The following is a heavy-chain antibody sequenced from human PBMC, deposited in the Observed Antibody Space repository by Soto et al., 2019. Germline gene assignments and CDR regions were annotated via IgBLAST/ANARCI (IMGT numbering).Heavy chain of an antibody. D-gene: IGHD2-21*01. J-gene: IGHJ6*02. CDR1: GFAFGSHG. Sequence: QVQLVESGGGVVQPGRSLKLSCIGSGFAFGSHGMHWVRQVSGKGLEWVAVISQDGQNQYYRDSVKGRFTISRDNSKNSLYLEVNSLRVEDTAVYHCARERADIVVAPVATSGMDVWGQGTAVTVSS. CDR3: ARERADIVVAPVATSGMDV. CDR2: ISQDGQNQ. V-gene: IGHV3-30*03.